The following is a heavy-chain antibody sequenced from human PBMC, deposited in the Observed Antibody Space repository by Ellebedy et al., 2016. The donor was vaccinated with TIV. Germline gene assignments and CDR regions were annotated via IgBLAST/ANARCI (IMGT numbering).Heavy chain of an antibody. CDR1: GFSLTTGGVG. CDR2: AYWNGDK. J-gene: IGHJ6*02. D-gene: IGHD6-25*01. V-gene: IGHV2-5*01. Sequence: SGPTLVKPTQTLTLTCSFSGFSLTTGGVGVGWIRQTPGKALEWLVVAYWNGDKRYSPSLKDRLTITKDTSNNQVVLTMTNVDPVDTATYYCIYRTAAFDYHGLDVWGQGIAVTVSS. CDR3: IYRTAAFDYHGLDV.